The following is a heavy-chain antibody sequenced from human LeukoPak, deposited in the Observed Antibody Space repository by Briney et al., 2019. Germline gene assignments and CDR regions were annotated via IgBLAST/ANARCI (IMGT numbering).Heavy chain of an antibody. CDR1: GYTFTDYY. V-gene: IGHV1-2*02. D-gene: IGHD3-3*01. CDR2: INPNSGGT. CDR3: ARVKIFGVVINNLIDY. Sequence: ASVKVSCKASGYTFTDYYMHWVRQAPGQGLEWMGWINPNSGGTYYAQKFQGRVTMTRDTSISTAYMELSRLRSDDTAVYYCARVKIFGVVINNLIDYWGQGTLVTVSS. J-gene: IGHJ4*02.